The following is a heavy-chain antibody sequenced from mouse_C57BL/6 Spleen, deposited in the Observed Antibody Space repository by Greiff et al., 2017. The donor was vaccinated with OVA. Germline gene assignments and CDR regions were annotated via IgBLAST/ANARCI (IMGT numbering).Heavy chain of an antibody. D-gene: IGHD1-1*01. Sequence: VQLKQSGPELVKPGASVKIPCKASGYTFTDYNMDWVKQSHGKSLEWIGDINPNNGGTIYNQKFKGKATLTVDKSSSTAYMELRSLTSEDTAVYCCARGRYYYCSSQAWFAYWGQGTLVTVSA. J-gene: IGHJ3*01. CDR3: ARGRYYYCSSQAWFAY. V-gene: IGHV1-18*01. CDR2: INPNNGGT. CDR1: GYTFTDYN.